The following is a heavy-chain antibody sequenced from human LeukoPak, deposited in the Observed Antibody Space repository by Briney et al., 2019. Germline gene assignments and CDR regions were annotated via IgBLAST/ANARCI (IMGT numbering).Heavy chain of an antibody. CDR1: GYTFTGYY. V-gene: IGHV1-2*02. D-gene: IGHD1-26*01. CDR3: ARDWEGLGEYWYFDL. CDR2: INPNSGGT. J-gene: IGHJ2*01. Sequence: ASVTVSCKASGYTFTGYYMHWVRQAPGQGLEWMGWINPNSGGTNYAQKVQGRVTMTRDTSISTAYMELSRLRSDDTAVYYCARDWEGLGEYWYFDLWGRGTLVTVSS.